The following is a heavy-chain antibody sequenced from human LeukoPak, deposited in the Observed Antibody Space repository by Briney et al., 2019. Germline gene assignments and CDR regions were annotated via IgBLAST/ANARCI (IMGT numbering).Heavy chain of an antibody. V-gene: IGHV4-39*01. D-gene: IGHD2-21*02. J-gene: IGHJ5*02. CDR3: ARHTLVTAISTYNWSDP. Sequence: SETLSLTCTVSGGSIRTNLSYCGWIRQPPGKGLEWIGSMFYSGNTFYNPSLKSLVTISADASKNQFSLHLSSVTAADTAVYYCARHTLVTAISTYNWSDPWGQGILVTVSS. CDR2: MFYSGNT. CDR1: GGSIRTNLSY.